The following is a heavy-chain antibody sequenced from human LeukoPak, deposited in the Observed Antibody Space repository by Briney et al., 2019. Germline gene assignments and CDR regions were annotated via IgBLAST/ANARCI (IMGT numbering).Heavy chain of an antibody. CDR2: ISSSGSTI. V-gene: IGHV3-11*01. CDR3: ARDRVPAAILPYYGMDV. J-gene: IGHJ6*02. CDR1: GGSFSGYY. Sequence: LSLTCAVYGGSFSGYYWSWIRQAPGKGLEWVSYISSSGSTIYYADSVKGRFTISRDNAKNSLYLQMSSLRAEDTAVYYCARDRVPAAILPYYGMDVWGQGTTVTVSS. D-gene: IGHD2-2*02.